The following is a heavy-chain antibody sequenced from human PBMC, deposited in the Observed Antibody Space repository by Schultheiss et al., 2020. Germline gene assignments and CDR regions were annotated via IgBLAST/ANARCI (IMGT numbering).Heavy chain of an antibody. J-gene: IGHJ5*02. CDR2: ISGSGGST. Sequence: GGSLRLSCAASGFVFSSYAMSWVRQAPGKGLEWVSTISGSGGSTYYADSVKGRFTISRDNSKNTLYLQMNSLRAEDTAVYYCAKDKLLNTMDPSGQGTLVTVSS. D-gene: IGHD3-10*01. CDR1: GFVFSSYA. CDR3: AKDKLLNTMDP. V-gene: IGHV3-23*01.